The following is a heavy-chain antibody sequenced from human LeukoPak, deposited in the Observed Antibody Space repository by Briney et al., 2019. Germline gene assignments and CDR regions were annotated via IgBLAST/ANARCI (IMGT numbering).Heavy chain of an antibody. J-gene: IGHJ5*02. D-gene: IGHD2-21*01. CDR3: ARDNYSYRLDL. CDR2: IDGSGGNI. Sequence: GGSLRLSCAASGFTFSSYGMYWVRQAPGKGLEWVSGIDGSGGNIFYTDPVKGRFIISRDNSKNTLYLDMNSLRAEDTAIYYCARDNYSYRLDLWGQGTLVTVSS. CDR1: GFTFSSYG. V-gene: IGHV3-23*01.